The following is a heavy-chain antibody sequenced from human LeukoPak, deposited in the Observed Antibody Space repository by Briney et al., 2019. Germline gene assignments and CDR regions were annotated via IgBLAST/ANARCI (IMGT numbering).Heavy chain of an antibody. J-gene: IGHJ4*02. D-gene: IGHD4-17*01. CDR1: GFTFSSYA. CDR2: ISGSGGST. CDR3: ARDSGGTVTTGGAFDY. V-gene: IGHV3-23*01. Sequence: PGGSLRLSCAASGFTFSSYAMSWVRQAPGKGREWVSAISGSGGSTYYAESVKGRFSISRDNSKNTLYLQMNSLRAEDTAVYYCARDSGGTVTTGGAFDYWGQGTLVTVSS.